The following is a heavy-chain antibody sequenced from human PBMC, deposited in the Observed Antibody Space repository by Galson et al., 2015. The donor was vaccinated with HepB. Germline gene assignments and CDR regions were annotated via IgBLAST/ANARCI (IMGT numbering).Heavy chain of an antibody. Sequence: ETLSLTCAVYGGSFSGYYWSWIRQPPGKGLEWIGEINHSGSTTYNPSLKSRVTISVDTSKNQFSLRLTSVTAADTAVYYCAASSYFFASRKSGEVDYWGQGTLVTVSS. V-gene: IGHV4-34*01. CDR3: AASSYFFASRKSGEVDY. CDR1: GGSFSGYY. J-gene: IGHJ4*02. CDR2: INHSGST. D-gene: IGHD3-3*01.